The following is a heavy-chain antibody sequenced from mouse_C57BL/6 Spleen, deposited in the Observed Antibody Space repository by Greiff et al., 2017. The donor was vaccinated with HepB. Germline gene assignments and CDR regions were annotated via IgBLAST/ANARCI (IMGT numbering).Heavy chain of an antibody. V-gene: IGHV5-9*01. CDR3: ARLGYPYWYFDV. J-gene: IGHJ1*03. D-gene: IGHD2-2*01. CDR1: GFTFSSYT. CDR2: ISGGGGNT. Sequence: EVKVEESGGGLVKPGGSLKLSCAASGFTFSSYTMSWVRQTPEKRLEWVATISGGGGNTYYPDSVKGRFTISRDNAKNTLYLQMSSLRSEDTALYYCARLGYPYWYFDVWGTGTTVTVSS.